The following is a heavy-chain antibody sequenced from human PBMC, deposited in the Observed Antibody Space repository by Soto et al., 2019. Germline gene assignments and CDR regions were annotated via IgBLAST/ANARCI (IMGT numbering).Heavy chain of an antibody. V-gene: IGHV3-15*07. CDR2: IKSKTDGGTT. CDR3: SNYPTSYYYYGMDV. D-gene: IGHD4-4*01. CDR1: GFTFSNAW. Sequence: GGSLRLSCAASGFTFSNAWMNWVRQAPGKGLEWVGRIKSKTDGGTTDYAAPVKGRFTISRDDSKNTLYLQMNSLKTEDTAVYYCSNYPTSYYYYGMDVWGQGTTVTVSS. J-gene: IGHJ6*02.